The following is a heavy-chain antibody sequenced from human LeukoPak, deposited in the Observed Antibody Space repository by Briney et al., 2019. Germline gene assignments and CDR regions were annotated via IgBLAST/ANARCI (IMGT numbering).Heavy chain of an antibody. V-gene: IGHV4-34*01. CDR2: INHSGST. CDR3: ARGKIDCRYYYYYYMDV. CDR1: GGSFSGYY. Sequence: SETLSLTCAVYGGSFSGYYWSWIRQPPGKGLEWIGEINHSGSTNYNPSLKSRVTISVDTSKNQFSLKLSSVTAADTAVYYCARGKIDCRYYYYYYMDVWGKGTTVTVSS. J-gene: IGHJ6*03. D-gene: IGHD2-21*02.